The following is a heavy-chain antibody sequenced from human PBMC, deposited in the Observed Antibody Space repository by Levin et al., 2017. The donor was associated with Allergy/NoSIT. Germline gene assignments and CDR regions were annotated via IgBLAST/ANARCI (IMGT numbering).Heavy chain of an antibody. CDR2: ISYDGSNK. CDR3: ANLLGYCSGGSCYSYLRYYYMDV. D-gene: IGHD2-15*01. J-gene: IGHJ6*03. CDR1: GFTFSSYG. V-gene: IGHV3-30*18. Sequence: LSLTCAASGFTFSSYGMHWVRQAPGKGLEWVAVISYDGSNKYYADSVKGRFTISRDNSKNTLYLQMNSLRAEDTAVYYCANLLGYCSGGSCYSYLRYYYMDVWGKGTTVTVSS.